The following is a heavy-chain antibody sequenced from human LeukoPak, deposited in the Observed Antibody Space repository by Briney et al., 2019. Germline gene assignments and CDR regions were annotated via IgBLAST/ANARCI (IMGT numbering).Heavy chain of an antibody. D-gene: IGHD4-23*01. V-gene: IGHV4-59*01. CDR3: ARVNPDYGGNSGYFDY. Sequence: SETLSLTCTVSGGSTSNYYWSWLRQPPGKGLEWIGNIFFSGSTNYNPSLKSRVTISVDTSKNQFSLKLSSVTAVDTAVYYCARVNPDYGGNSGYFDYWGQGTLVTVSS. CDR1: GGSTSNYY. CDR2: IFFSGST. J-gene: IGHJ4*02.